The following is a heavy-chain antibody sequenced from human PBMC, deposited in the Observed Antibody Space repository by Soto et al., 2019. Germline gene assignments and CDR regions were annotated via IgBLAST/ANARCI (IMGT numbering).Heavy chain of an antibody. CDR3: ARAIAVAGTLDDY. V-gene: IGHV4-34*01. CDR1: GGSFSGYY. J-gene: IGHJ4*02. Sequence: PSETLSFTCAVYGGSFSGYYWSWIRQPPGKGLEWIGEINHSGSTNYNPSLKSRVTISVDTSKNQFSLKLSSVTAADTAVYYCARAIAVAGTLDDYWGQGTLVTVSS. CDR2: INHSGST. D-gene: IGHD6-19*01.